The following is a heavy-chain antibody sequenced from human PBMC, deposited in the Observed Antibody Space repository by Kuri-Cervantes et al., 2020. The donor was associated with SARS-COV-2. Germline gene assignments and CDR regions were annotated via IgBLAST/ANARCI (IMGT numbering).Heavy chain of an antibody. CDR3: ARDHGSFRITAAGIDAFDI. D-gene: IGHD6-13*01. CDR1: GSSFSGYY. CDR2: ITHTGTT. Sequence: SETLSLTCVVSGSSFSGYYWSWIRQPPGKGLEWIGEITHTGTTNYNASLKSRVIISLDMSKKQFSLRLTSVTAADTAVYYCARDHGSFRITAAGIDAFDIWGQGTMVTVSS. V-gene: IGHV4-34*01. J-gene: IGHJ3*02.